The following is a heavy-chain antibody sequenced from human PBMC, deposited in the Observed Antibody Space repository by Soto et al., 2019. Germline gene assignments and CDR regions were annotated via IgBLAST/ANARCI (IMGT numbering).Heavy chain of an antibody. CDR1: GFTFSSYA. CDR3: ANDPAGRGYSYGYSDY. D-gene: IGHD5-18*01. Sequence: HPGGSLRLSCAAYGFTFSSYAMSCVRQAPGKGLEWVSAISGSGGSTYYADSVKGRFTISRDNSKNTLYLQMNSLRAEDTAVYYCANDPAGRGYSYGYSDYWGQGT. J-gene: IGHJ4*02. V-gene: IGHV3-23*01. CDR2: ISGSGGST.